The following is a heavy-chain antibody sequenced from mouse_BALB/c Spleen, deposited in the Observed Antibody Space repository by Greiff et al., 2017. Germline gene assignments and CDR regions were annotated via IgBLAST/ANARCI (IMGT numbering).Heavy chain of an antibody. D-gene: IGHD2-10*02. V-gene: IGHV5-4*02. CDR1: GFTFSDYY. CDR3: ARVQYGNYGDYAMDY. CDR2: ISDGGSYT. J-gene: IGHJ4*01. Sequence: EVMLVESGGGLVKPGGSLKLSCAASGFTFSDYYMYWVRQTPEKRLEWVATISDGGSYTYYPDSVKGRFTISRDNAKNNLYLQMSSLKSEDTAMYYCARVQYGNYGDYAMDYWGQGTSVTVSS.